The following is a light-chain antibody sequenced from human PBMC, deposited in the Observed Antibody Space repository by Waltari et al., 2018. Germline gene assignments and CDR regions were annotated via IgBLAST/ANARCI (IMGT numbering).Light chain of an antibody. CDR1: QGIASW. CDR3: QQSNSFPVT. J-gene: IGKJ5*01. Sequence: DIQMSQSPSSVSASVGDRVTITCRASQGIASWLALYQQKPGQAPKLLIYAASGLQRGVPSRFSGSGSGTDFTLTISSLQPEDFATYYCQQSNSFPVTFGQGTRLEIK. CDR2: AAS. V-gene: IGKV1D-12*01.